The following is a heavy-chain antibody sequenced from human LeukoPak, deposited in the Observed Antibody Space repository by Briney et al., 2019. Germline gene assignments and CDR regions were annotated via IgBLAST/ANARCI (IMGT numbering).Heavy chain of an antibody. CDR2: ISAYNGNT. D-gene: IGHD5-18*01. CDR3: ARDPGLSGYSYGYVDDAFDI. CDR1: GYTFTSYG. J-gene: IGHJ3*02. Sequence: ASVKVSCKASGYTFTSYGISWVRQAPGQGLEWMGWISAYNGNTNYAQKLQGRVTMTTDTSTSTAYMELRSLRSDDTAVYYCARDPGLSGYSYGYVDDAFDIWGQGTMVTVSS. V-gene: IGHV1-18*01.